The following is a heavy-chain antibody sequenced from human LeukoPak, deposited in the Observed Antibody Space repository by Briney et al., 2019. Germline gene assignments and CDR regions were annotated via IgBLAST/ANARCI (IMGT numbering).Heavy chain of an antibody. D-gene: IGHD3-10*01. CDR1: GFTFSSYG. CDR2: ISGSGGST. Sequence: GGSLRLSCAASGFTFSSYGMSWVRQAPGKGLEWVSAISGSGGSTYYADSVKGRFTISRDNSKNTLYLQMNSLRAEDTAVYYCAKSQDYGSGSNFDYWGQGTLVTVSS. J-gene: IGHJ4*02. V-gene: IGHV3-23*01. CDR3: AKSQDYGSGSNFDY.